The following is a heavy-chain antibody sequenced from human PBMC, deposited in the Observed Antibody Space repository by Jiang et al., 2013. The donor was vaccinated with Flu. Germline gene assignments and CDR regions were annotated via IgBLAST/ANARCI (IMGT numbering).Heavy chain of an antibody. CDR1: GFTFSNYW. CDR3: VRGSSEWSGFDY. J-gene: IGHJ4*02. V-gene: IGHV3-74*01. CDR2: IRGDGGST. Sequence: VQLVESGGDLVQPGGSLRLSCATSGFTFSNYWMYWFRQVPGKGPVWVARIRGDGGSTDYPDSVKGRFTISRNNAENKLILQMSGLRVEDTAMYYCVRGSSEWSGFDYWGQGTLVTVSS. D-gene: IGHD6-19*01.